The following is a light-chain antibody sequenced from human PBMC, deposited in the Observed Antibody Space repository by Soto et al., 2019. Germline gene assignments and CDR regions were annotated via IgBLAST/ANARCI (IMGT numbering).Light chain of an antibody. CDR3: AAWDDSLNALV. V-gene: IGLV1-44*01. Sequence: QSVLTQPPSASGTPGQRVTISCSGSSSNIGRKPVNWYQQLPVTAPKLLIDTNSLRPSGVPGRFSGSKSGTSASLAITGLQSEDEANYYCAAWDDSLNALVFGGGTKVTVL. CDR1: SSNIGRKP. J-gene: IGLJ2*01. CDR2: TNS.